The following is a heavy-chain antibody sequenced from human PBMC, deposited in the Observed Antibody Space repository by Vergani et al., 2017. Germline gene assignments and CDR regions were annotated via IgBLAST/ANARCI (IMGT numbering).Heavy chain of an antibody. D-gene: IGHD6-13*01. J-gene: IGHJ3*02. CDR3: ARDKPHHXTGYSSSWYFAFDI. V-gene: IGHV1-69*01. CDR2: IIPIFGTA. Sequence: QVQLVQSGAEVKKPGSSVKVSCKASGGTFSSYAISWVRQAPGQGLEWMGGIIPIFGTANYAQKFQGRVTITADESTSTAYMELSSLRSEDTAVYYCARDKPHHXTGYSSSWYFAFDIWGQGTMVTVSS. CDR1: GGTFSSYA.